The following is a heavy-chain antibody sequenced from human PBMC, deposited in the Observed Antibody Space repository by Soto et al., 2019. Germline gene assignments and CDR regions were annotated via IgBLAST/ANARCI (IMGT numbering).Heavy chain of an antibody. D-gene: IGHD1-1*01. CDR3: ARTGDGHHYFLAY. CDR1: GFTFSSYW. V-gene: IGHV3-7*01. CDR2: INQDGNED. Sequence: VHLEESGGGLVQPGGSLRLSCAASGFTFSSYWMNWVRQAPGKGLEWVAKINQDGNEDNLLDPVKGRFTISRDNAKNSLFLQMNSQRVDDTAVYYCARTGDGHHYFLAYWGQGALVSVSS. J-gene: IGHJ4*02.